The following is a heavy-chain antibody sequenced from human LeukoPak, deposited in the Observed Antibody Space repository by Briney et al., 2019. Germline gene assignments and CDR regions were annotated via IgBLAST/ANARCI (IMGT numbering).Heavy chain of an antibody. V-gene: IGHV4-39*07. CDR2: IYYSGRT. J-gene: IGHJ4*02. Sequence: SETLSLTCTVSGGSISSSSYYWGWIRQPPEKGLECIGSIYYSGRTYYNPSLKSRVTILVDTSKNHFSLKLSSVTAADTAVYYCARILYSSNIDYWGQGTLVTVSS. CDR3: ARILYSSNIDY. CDR1: GGSISSSSYY. D-gene: IGHD6-19*01.